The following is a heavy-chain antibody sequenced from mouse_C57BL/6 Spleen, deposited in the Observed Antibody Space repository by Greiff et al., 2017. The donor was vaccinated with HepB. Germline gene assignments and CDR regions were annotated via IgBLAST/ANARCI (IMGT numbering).Heavy chain of an antibody. J-gene: IGHJ1*03. V-gene: IGHV5-12*01. CDR2: ISNGGGST. Sequence: EVHLVESGGGLVQPGGSLKLSCAASGFTFSDYYMYWVRQTPEKRLEWVAYISNGGGSTYYPDTVKGRFTISRDNAKNTLYLQMSRLKSEDTAMYYCARDGYYGSSYWYFDVWGTGTTVTVSS. CDR1: GFTFSDYY. CDR3: ARDGYYGSSYWYFDV. D-gene: IGHD1-1*01.